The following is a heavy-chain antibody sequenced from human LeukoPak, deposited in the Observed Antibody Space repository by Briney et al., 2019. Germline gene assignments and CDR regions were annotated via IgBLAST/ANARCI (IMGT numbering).Heavy chain of an antibody. CDR3: ARDYSSSWYGRDYYYYYMDV. Sequence: ASVKVSCKASGYTFTTYGIVWLRQAPGEGIQWMGWISPYNDNTKYAQKLQGRVTMTADTSTSTAYMDLRSLRSDDTAVYYCARDYSSSWYGRDYYYYYMDVWGKGTTVTISS. D-gene: IGHD6-13*01. V-gene: IGHV1-18*01. J-gene: IGHJ6*03. CDR2: ISPYNDNT. CDR1: GYTFTTYG.